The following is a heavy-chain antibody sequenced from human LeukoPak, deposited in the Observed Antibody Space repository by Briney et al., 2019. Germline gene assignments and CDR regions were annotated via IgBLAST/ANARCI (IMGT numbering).Heavy chain of an antibody. CDR2: ITPVIDVS. D-gene: IGHD1-26*01. V-gene: IGHV1-69*04. CDR1: GGTFSSYA. J-gene: IGHJ5*02. Sequence: SVKVSCKASGGTFSSYAISWVRQAPGQGLEWMGKITPVIDVSKYAQKFQGRLTITADKSTATVYMELSGLKSDDTAVYYCARVNLRGSQYNWFDPWGQGTLVTVSS. CDR3: ARVNLRGSQYNWFDP.